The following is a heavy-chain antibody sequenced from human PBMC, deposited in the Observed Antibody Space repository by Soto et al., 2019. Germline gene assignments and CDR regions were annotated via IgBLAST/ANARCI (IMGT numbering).Heavy chain of an antibody. J-gene: IGHJ6*02. D-gene: IGHD2-15*01. V-gene: IGHV3-11*01. Sequence: QVQLVESGGGLVKPGGSLRLSCAASGFTFSDHYMTWIRQAPGKGLEWVSYITSSGSTIYYADSVKGRFTISRDNAKNSLYLQMSSLRVEDTAVYYCARDLGSGDDYYNGMDVWGQGTTVTVSS. CDR1: GFTFSDHY. CDR3: ARDLGSGDDYYNGMDV. CDR2: ITSSGSTI.